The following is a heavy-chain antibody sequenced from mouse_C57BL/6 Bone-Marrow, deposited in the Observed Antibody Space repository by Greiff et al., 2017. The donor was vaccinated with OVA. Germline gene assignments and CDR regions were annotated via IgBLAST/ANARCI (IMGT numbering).Heavy chain of an antibody. J-gene: IGHJ2*01. D-gene: IGHD1-1*01. CDR2: ISSGGSYT. CDR3: ARHGDYGSFFDY. Sequence: EVQRVESGGDLVKPGGSLKLSCAASGFTFSSYGMSWVRQTPDKRLEWVATISSGGSYTYYPDSVKGRFTISRDNAKNTLYLQMRSRKTEDTAMYYCARHGDYGSFFDYWGQGTTLTVSS. CDR1: GFTFSSYG. V-gene: IGHV5-6*01.